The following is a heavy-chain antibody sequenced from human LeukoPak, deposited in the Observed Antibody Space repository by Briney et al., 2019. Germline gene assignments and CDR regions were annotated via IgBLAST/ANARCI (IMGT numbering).Heavy chain of an antibody. Sequence: GGSLRLPCAASGFTFSSYAMSWVRQAPGKGLEWVSVISGSGGSTYYADSVKGRFTISRDNSKNTLSLQMHSLRAEDTAVYYCAKDGGHYYTYDYWGQGTLVTVSS. J-gene: IGHJ4*02. CDR3: AKDGGHYYTYDY. V-gene: IGHV3-23*01. CDR1: GFTFSSYA. CDR2: ISGSGGST. D-gene: IGHD3-22*01.